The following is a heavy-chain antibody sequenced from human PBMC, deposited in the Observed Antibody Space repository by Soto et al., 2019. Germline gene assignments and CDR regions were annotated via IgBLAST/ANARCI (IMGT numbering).Heavy chain of an antibody. CDR3: AVGATPRPLSDYGMDV. Sequence: QVQLVQSGAEVKKPGSSVNVSCKASGGTFSSYTISWVRQAPGQGLEWMGRIIPILGIANYAQKFQGRVTITADKSTSTAYMELSSLRSEDTAVYYCAVGATPRPLSDYGMDVWGQGTTVTVSS. CDR1: GGTFSSYT. V-gene: IGHV1-69*02. D-gene: IGHD1-26*01. CDR2: IIPILGIA. J-gene: IGHJ6*02.